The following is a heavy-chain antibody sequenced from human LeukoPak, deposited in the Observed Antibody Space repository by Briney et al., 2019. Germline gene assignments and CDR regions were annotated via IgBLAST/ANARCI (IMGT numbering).Heavy chain of an antibody. Sequence: SETLSLTCTVSGASISSTTYYWGWIRQPPRKGLEWIASIYYSGSTYYNPSLKGRVTMSVDTSKSQFSLSLSSVTSADTAVYYCAKAAKYYFGSDTYYYFDYWGQGILVTVSS. CDR1: GASISSTTYY. CDR3: AKAAKYYFGSDTYYYFDY. D-gene: IGHD3-10*01. V-gene: IGHV4-39*07. J-gene: IGHJ4*02. CDR2: IYYSGST.